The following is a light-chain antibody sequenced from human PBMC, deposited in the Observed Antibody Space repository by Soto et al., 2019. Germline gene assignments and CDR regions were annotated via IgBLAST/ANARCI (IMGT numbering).Light chain of an antibody. Sequence: QSVLTQPPSASGTPGQRVTISCCGSSSNIGSTSVYWYQQLPGTAPKLLIYSNNRRPSGVPDRLSGSKSGTSASLAISGLQSEDEADYYCAAWDNSLSGWVFGGGTKLTVL. CDR3: AAWDNSLSGWV. V-gene: IGLV1-44*01. J-gene: IGLJ3*02. CDR2: SNN. CDR1: SSNIGSTS.